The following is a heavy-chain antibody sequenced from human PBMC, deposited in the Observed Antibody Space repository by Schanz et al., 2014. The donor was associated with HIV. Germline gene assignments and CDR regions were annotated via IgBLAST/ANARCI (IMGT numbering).Heavy chain of an antibody. D-gene: IGHD1-20*01. CDR2: IKLDGSEK. CDR1: GFSFDTFG. Sequence: VQLVESGGGVVQPGRSLRLSCAGSGFSFDTFGIHWVRQAPGKGLEWLANIKLDGSEKYYGDSVKGRFTISRDNTKNSLYLQMNSLRAEDTAVYYCARDYHWNWFDPWGQGTLVTVSS. J-gene: IGHJ5*02. CDR3: ARDYHWNWFDP. V-gene: IGHV3-7*01.